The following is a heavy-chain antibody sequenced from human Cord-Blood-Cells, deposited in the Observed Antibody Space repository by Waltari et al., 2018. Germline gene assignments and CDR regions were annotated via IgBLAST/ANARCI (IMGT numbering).Heavy chain of an antibody. D-gene: IGHD6-6*01. V-gene: IGHV4-59*01. J-gene: IGHJ4*02. CDR3: ARGQGSSAY. CDR2: IYYSGST. CDR1: GGPISSYY. Sequence: QVQLQESGPGLVKPSETLSLTCTVSGGPISSYYWSWIRQPPGKGLEWIGYIYYSGSTNYNPSLKSRVTISVDTSKNQFSLKLSSVTAADTAVYYCARGQGSSAYWGQGTLVTVSS.